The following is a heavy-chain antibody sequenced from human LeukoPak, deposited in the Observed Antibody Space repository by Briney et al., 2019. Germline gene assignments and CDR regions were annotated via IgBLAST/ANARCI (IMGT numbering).Heavy chain of an antibody. J-gene: IGHJ5*02. V-gene: IGHV3-23*01. D-gene: IGHD3-3*01. CDR3: AKMYYDFWSSYYPQGNWFGP. Sequence: PGGSLRLSCAASGLIFSSYAASWVRQAPGEGLEWVSAISGRGGSTFYADSVKGRLTLQRDNSKNTVYLQMNSLRAEHTVVYYCAKMYYDFWSSYYPQGNWFGPCGQGTLVTVSS. CDR1: GLIFSSYA. CDR2: ISGRGGST.